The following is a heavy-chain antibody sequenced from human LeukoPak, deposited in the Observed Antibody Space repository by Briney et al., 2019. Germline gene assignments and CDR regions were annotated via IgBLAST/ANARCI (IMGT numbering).Heavy chain of an antibody. V-gene: IGHV3-23*01. J-gene: IGHJ4*02. Sequence: PGGSLRLSCAASGFTFSSYAMSWVRQAPGQGLEWVSAISGSSGSTYYADSVKGRFTISRDNSKNTLYLEMNSLRAEDTAVYYCAKKSEGVPAAFDYWGQGTLVTVSS. CDR2: ISGSSGST. CDR1: GFTFSSYA. CDR3: AKKSEGVPAAFDY. D-gene: IGHD2-2*01.